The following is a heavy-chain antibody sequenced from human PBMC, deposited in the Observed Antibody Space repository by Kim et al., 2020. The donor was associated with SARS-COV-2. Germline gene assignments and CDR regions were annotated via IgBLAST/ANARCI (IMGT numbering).Heavy chain of an antibody. CDR1: GFTFGDYA. Sequence: GGSLRLSCTASGFTFGDYAMSWVRQAPGKGLEWVGFIRSKAYGGTTEYAASVKGRFTISRDDSKSIAYLQMNSLKTEDTAVYYCTRDQVLPTGGDYFYYYYYGMVVWGQGDTVTVSS. CDR3: TRDQVLPTGGDYFYYYYYGMVV. CDR2: IRSKAYGGTT. J-gene: IGHJ6*02. D-gene: IGHD4-17*01. V-gene: IGHV3-49*04.